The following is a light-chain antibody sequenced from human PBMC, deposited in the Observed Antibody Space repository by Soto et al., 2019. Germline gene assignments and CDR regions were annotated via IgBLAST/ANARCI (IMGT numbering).Light chain of an antibody. J-gene: IGKJ2*01. V-gene: IGKV1-9*01. Sequence: IPLTQSPSSLSASVGDRVTISCRASQGNNSFVAWYQQKSGKAPKLLINAASTLQSGVPSRFSGSGSGTDFTLTISSLQPEDFATYYCQQLNDRRFSFGQGTKLDIK. CDR3: QQLNDRRFS. CDR2: AAS. CDR1: QGNNSF.